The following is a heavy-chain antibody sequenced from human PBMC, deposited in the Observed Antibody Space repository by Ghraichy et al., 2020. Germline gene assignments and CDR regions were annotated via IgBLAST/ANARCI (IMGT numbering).Heavy chain of an antibody. V-gene: IGHV4-34*01. D-gene: IGHD6-6*01. CDR3: ARGLYGSSLKRSVRYYYYYGMDV. CDR2: VSHSGSS. Sequence: SETLSLTCAVHGGSFSGYYWSWIRLPPRKGLEWIGEVSHSGSSNYNPSLMSRVTISVDTSKHQFSLKLSSVTAADTAVYYCARGLYGSSLKRSVRYYYYYGMDVWGQGTTFTVSS. J-gene: IGHJ6*02. CDR1: GGSFSGYY.